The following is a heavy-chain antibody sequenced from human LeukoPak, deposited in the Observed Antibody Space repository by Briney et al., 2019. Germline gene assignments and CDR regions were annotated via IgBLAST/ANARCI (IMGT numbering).Heavy chain of an antibody. V-gene: IGHV3-48*01. CDR1: GFTFSSYG. D-gene: IGHD3-22*01. J-gene: IGHJ4*02. CDR2: ISSSSSTI. CDR3: AREEYYYDSSGYYLPYYFDY. Sequence: PGGSLRLSCAASGFTFSSYGMNWVRQAPGKGLEWVSYISSSSSTIYYADSVKGRFTISRDNAKNSLYLQMNSLRAEDTAVYYCAREEYYYDSSGYYLPYYFDYWGQGTLVTVSS.